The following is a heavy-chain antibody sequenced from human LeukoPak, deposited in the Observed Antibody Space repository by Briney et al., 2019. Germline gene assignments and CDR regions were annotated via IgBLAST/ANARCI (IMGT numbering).Heavy chain of an antibody. Sequence: SGTLSLTCTVSGGSISSYYWNWIRQPPGKGLQWIGYIYFSGSTNYNPSLKSRVTISVDTSKNQFSLKLTSVTAADTAIYYCAGDTYGTDYWGQGTLVTVSS. CDR2: IYFSGST. V-gene: IGHV4-59*01. CDR1: GGSISSYY. J-gene: IGHJ4*02. D-gene: IGHD5-18*01. CDR3: AGDTYGTDY.